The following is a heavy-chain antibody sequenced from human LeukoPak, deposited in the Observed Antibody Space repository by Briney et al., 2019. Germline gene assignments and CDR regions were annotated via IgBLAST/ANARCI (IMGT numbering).Heavy chain of an antibody. CDR1: GGSVSDYY. Sequence: SETLSLTCTVSGGSVSDYYWSWIRQSPGKGLEWIGYIYYTGTSYNPSLKSRVTISADTSKNQLSLNLSSVTAADTAVYYCASRKLGNDYWGQGTLVTVSS. CDR2: IYYTGT. J-gene: IGHJ4*02. D-gene: IGHD7-27*01. CDR3: ASRKLGNDY. V-gene: IGHV4-59*02.